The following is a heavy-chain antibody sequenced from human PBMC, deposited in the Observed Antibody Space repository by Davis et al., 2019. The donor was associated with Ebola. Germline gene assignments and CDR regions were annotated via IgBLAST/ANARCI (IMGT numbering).Heavy chain of an antibody. D-gene: IGHD6-19*01. CDR2: ISYDGTNK. CDR3: AREIAVAGTECDY. Sequence: GESLKISCAASGFTFSSSAMHWVRQAPGKGLEWLAVISYDGTNKYYADSVKGRFTISRDNSENTLNLQMNSLRDEDTAVYYCAREIAVAGTECDYWGQGTLVTVSS. J-gene: IGHJ4*02. CDR1: GFTFSSSA. V-gene: IGHV3-30*04.